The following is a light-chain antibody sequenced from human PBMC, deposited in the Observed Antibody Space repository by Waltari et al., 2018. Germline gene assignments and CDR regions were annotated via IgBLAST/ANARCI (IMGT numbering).Light chain of an antibody. CDR1: SGSLSTTSY. CDR3: ALYMGSGIWV. Sequence: QTVVTQEPSLSVSPGGTVTLTCALSSGSLSTTSYAPWYQQPPGQAPPTLVDKANARSSGVPDRFSGSSLGDTAALTITGAQADDESDYYCALYMGSGIWVFGGGTRLTVL. CDR2: KAN. J-gene: IGLJ3*02. V-gene: IGLV8-61*01.